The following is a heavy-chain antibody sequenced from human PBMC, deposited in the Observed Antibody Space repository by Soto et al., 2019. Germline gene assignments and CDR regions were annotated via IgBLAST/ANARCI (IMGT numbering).Heavy chain of an antibody. CDR3: ARDLRMMTTVVTLADDAFDI. CDR2: INSDGSST. D-gene: IGHD4-17*01. V-gene: IGHV3-74*01. CDR1: GFTFSSYW. Sequence: PGGSLRLSCAASGFTFSSYWMHWVRQAPGKGLVWVSRINSDGSSTSYADFVKGRFTISRDNAKNTLYLQMNSLRAEDTAVYYCARDLRMMTTVVTLADDAFDIWGQGTMVTVSS. J-gene: IGHJ3*02.